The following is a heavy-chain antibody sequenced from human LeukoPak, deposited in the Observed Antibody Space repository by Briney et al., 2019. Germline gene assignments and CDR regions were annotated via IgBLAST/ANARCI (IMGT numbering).Heavy chain of an antibody. D-gene: IGHD5-12*01. J-gene: IGHJ6*03. CDR2: IWYGGSNK. CDR3: AKDGESYSGYDVYYYYYMDV. CDR1: GFTFSSYG. Sequence: GRSLRLSCAASGFTFSSYGMHWVRQAPGKGLEWVAVIWYGGSNKYYADSVKGRFTISRDNSKNTLYLQMNSLRAEDTAVYYCAKDGESYSGYDVYYYYYMDVWGKGTTVTVSS. V-gene: IGHV3-30*18.